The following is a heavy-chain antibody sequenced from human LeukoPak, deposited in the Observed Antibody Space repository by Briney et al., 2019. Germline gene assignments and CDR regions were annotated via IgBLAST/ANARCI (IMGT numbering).Heavy chain of an antibody. CDR1: GFSLSTSGVG. J-gene: IGHJ6*02. Sequence: SGPTLVNPTQTLTLTCTFSGFSLSTSGVGVGWIRQPPGKALEWLALIYWNDDKRYSPSLKSRLTITKDTSKNQVVLTMTNMDPVDTATYYCAHCSTISIYYYYGMDVWGQGTTVTVSS. V-gene: IGHV2-5*01. CDR3: AHCSTISIYYYYGMDV. D-gene: IGHD2-2*02. CDR2: IYWNDDK.